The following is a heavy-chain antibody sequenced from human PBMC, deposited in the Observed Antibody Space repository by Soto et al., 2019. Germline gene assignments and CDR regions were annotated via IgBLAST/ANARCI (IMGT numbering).Heavy chain of an antibody. V-gene: IGHV3-53*01. CDR1: GFTVSSNY. D-gene: IGHD4-17*01. J-gene: IGHJ6*02. CDR3: ARVSPRTDYYCGMDV. Sequence: LRLSCAASGFTVSSNYMSWVRQAPGKGLEWVSVIYSGGSTYYADSVKGRFTISRDNSKNTLYLQMNSLRAEDTAVYYCARVSPRTDYYCGMDVWGQGTTVTVSS. CDR2: IYSGGST.